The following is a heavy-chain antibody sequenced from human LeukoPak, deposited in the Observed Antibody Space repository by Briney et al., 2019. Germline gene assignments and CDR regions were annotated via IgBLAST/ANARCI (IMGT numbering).Heavy chain of an antibody. CDR2: ISAYNGNT. CDR3: ERGRYYYDSSGLIDY. Sequence: ASVKVSCKASGYTFTSYSISWVRQAPGQGLEWMGWISAYNGNTNYAQKLQGRVTMTTDTSTSTAYMELRSLRSDDTAVYYCERGRYYYDSSGLIDYWGQGTLVPVS. CDR1: GYTFTSYS. V-gene: IGHV1-18*01. D-gene: IGHD3-22*01. J-gene: IGHJ4*02.